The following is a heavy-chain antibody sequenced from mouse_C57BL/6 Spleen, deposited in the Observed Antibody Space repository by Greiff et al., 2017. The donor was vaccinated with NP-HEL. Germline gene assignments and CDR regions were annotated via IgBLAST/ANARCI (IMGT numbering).Heavy chain of an antibody. V-gene: IGHV1-55*01. J-gene: IGHJ1*03. CDR3: ARFYYCSSYVGYFDV. D-gene: IGHD1-1*01. CDR1: GYTFTSYW. Sequence: QVQLQQPGAELVKPGASVKMSCKASGYTFTSYWITWVKQRPGQGLEWIGDIYPGSGSTNYNEKFKSKATLTVDTSSSTAYMQLSSLTSEDSAVYYCARFYYCSSYVGYFDVWGTGTTVTVSS. CDR2: IYPGSGST.